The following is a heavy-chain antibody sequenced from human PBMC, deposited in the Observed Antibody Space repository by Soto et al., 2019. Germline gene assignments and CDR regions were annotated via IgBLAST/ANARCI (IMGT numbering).Heavy chain of an antibody. CDR3: AREVEMVFDY. CDR2: ISYDGSNK. J-gene: IGHJ4*02. D-gene: IGHD2-2*01. V-gene: IGHV3-30-3*01. Sequence: GGSLRLSCAASGFTFSSYAMHWVRQAPGKGLEWVAVISYDGSNKYYADSVKGRFTISRDNSKNTLYLQMNSLRAEDTAVYYCAREVEMVFDYWGQGTLVTVSS. CDR1: GFTFSSYA.